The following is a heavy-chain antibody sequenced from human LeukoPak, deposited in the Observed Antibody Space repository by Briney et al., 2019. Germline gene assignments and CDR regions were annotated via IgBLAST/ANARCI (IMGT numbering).Heavy chain of an antibody. J-gene: IGHJ3*02. CDR2: INHSGST. CDR3: ARGFSCSSTSCQRDDAFDI. V-gene: IGHV4-34*01. Sequence: PSETLSLTCAVYGGSFSGYYWSWIRQPPGKGLEWIGEINHSGSTNYNPSPKSRVTISVDTSKNQFSLKLSSVTAADTAVYYCARGFSCSSTSCQRDDAFDIWGQGTMVTVSS. D-gene: IGHD2-2*01. CDR1: GGSFSGYY.